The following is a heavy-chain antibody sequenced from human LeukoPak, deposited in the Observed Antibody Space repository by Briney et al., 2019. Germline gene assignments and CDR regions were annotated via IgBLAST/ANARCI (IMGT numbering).Heavy chain of an antibody. V-gene: IGHV3-30-3*01. CDR1: GFTFSSYA. CDR3: ARGSYDFWSGYLDY. D-gene: IGHD3-3*01. Sequence: PGRSLRLSCAASGFTFSSYAMHWVRQAPGKGLEWVAVISYDGSNKYYADSVKGRFTISRDNSKNTLYLQMNSLRAEDTAVYHCARGSYDFWSGYLDYWGQGTLVTVSS. J-gene: IGHJ4*02. CDR2: ISYDGSNK.